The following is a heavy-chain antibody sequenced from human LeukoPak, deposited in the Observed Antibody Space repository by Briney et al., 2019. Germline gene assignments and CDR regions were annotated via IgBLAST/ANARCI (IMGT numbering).Heavy chain of an antibody. D-gene: IGHD6-19*01. CDR2: IKSKTCGGTT. CDR1: GWTFIHAW. V-gene: IGHV3-15*05. J-gene: IGHJ4*02. Sequence: GWALTLTFASCGWTFIHAWMSWVRQAPWKGLEGVGRIKSKTCGGTTHYAAPVKGRLTIPRDDSKNTLYPQINSQKTEDTAVYYFTTDPSQWRVCNYWGQGTLVAVSS. CDR3: TTDPSQWRVCNY.